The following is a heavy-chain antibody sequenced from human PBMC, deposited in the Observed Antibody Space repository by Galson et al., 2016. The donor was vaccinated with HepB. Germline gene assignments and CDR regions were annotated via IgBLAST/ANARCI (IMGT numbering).Heavy chain of an antibody. CDR3: ARDNKWLLSYYSYYSMDV. CDR2: IKQDGSEN. V-gene: IGHV3-7*01. Sequence: SLRLSCAASGFSFSNYWMSWVRQSPGKGLEWVANIKQDGSENYYVDSVKGRFTISRDNAKNSLYLQMNSLRAEDTAVYYCARDNKWLLSYYSYYSMDVWGQGTTVTVSS. D-gene: IGHD3-22*01. CDR1: GFSFSNYW. J-gene: IGHJ6*02.